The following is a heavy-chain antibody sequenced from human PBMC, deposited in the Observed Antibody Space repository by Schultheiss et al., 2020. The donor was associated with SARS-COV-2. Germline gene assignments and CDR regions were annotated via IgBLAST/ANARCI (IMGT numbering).Heavy chain of an antibody. Sequence: GGSLRLSCAASGFKFSRYWMRWVRQAAGKGLEWVANIKQDGSEKYYANSVKGRFTISRDNADNSLSLHMNSLRVEDTAVYYCARNTVFDDDNGYSVYWGQGTLVTVSS. V-gene: IGHV3-7*01. CDR1: GFKFSRYW. CDR3: ARNTVFDDDNGYSVY. D-gene: IGHD5-18*01. J-gene: IGHJ4*02. CDR2: IKQDGSEK.